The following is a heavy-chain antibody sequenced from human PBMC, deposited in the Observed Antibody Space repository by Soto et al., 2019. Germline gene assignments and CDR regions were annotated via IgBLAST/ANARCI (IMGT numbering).Heavy chain of an antibody. CDR3: VKEVEGFDY. Sequence: EVQLVESGGGLVKPGGPLGLSCPASGFTFSSHPMNWVRQAPGKGLEWVSSITGSSRDKCYADSVMGRFTISRDNAENSLYLQMNSLRAEDTAVYYCVKEVEGFDYWGQGTLVTVSS. V-gene: IGHV3-21*01. D-gene: IGHD1-1*01. J-gene: IGHJ4*02. CDR1: GFTFSSHP. CDR2: ITGSSRDK.